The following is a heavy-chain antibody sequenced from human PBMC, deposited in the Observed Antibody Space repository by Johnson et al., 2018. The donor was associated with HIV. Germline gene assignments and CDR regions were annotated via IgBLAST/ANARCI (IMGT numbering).Heavy chain of an antibody. V-gene: IGHV3-30-3*01. Sequence: QVQLVESGGGVVQPGKSLRLSCAASGFTFSSYAMHWVRQAPGNGLEWVALISYDGSNKYYADSVKGRFTITRDNSKNTLYLQINSLGAEDTAVYYCASPYYYDSSGYYYAWAFDIWGQGTMVTVSS. CDR3: ASPYYYDSSGYYYAWAFDI. D-gene: IGHD3-22*01. CDR1: GFTFSSYA. CDR2: ISYDGSNK. J-gene: IGHJ3*02.